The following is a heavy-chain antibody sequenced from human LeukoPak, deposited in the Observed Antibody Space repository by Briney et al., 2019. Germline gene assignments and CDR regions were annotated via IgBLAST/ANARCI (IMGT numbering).Heavy chain of an antibody. CDR1: GFTFSSYG. Sequence: SGGSLRLSCAASGFTFSSYGMHWVRQAPGKGLEWVAVISYDGSNEYYADSVKGRFTISRDTAKHTLYLQVNSLRAEDTAVYYCAKDKDFWSGYYRGVPYYYGLDVWGQGTTVTVSS. J-gene: IGHJ6*02. V-gene: IGHV3-30*18. CDR2: ISYDGSNE. D-gene: IGHD3-3*01. CDR3: AKDKDFWSGYYRGVPYYYGLDV.